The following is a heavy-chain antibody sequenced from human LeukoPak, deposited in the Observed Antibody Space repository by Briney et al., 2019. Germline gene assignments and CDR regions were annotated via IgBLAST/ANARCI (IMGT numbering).Heavy chain of an antibody. D-gene: IGHD3-10*01. Sequence: ASVKVSCKASGYTFTSYDINWVRQATGQGLEWMGWISAYNGNTNYAQKLQGRVTMTTDTSTSTAYMELRSLRSDDTAVYYCARDRVDYGSGSYYSWGQGTLVTVSS. V-gene: IGHV1-18*01. CDR1: GYTFTSYD. J-gene: IGHJ5*02. CDR3: ARDRVDYGSGSYYS. CDR2: ISAYNGNT.